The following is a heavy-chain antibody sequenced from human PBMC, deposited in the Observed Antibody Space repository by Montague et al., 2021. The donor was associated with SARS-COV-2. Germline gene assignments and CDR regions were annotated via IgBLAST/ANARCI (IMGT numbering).Heavy chain of an antibody. D-gene: IGHD3-3*01. CDR3: ARRGGFYTCYFDF. V-gene: IGHV4-59*01. Sequence: SETLSLTCPVSGGSISHYYWSWIRQPPGRGLEWIGYIYYSGSTNHSPSLKSRVTISLDTAKNQFSLKVTSVTAADTAVYYCARRGGFYTCYFDFWGPGTPVTVSS. CDR1: GGSISHYY. CDR2: IYYSGST. J-gene: IGHJ4*02.